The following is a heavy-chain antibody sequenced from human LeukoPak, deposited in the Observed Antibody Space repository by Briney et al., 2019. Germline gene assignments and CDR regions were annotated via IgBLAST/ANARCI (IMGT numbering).Heavy chain of an antibody. D-gene: IGHD2-15*01. CDR2: ISSNGDNT. CDR3: TRDSALLGVAFDL. J-gene: IGHJ3*01. V-gene: IGHV3-64D*06. Sequence: GGSLRLSCSASGFPFNTYAIHWVRQAPGKGLEYVAGISSNGDNTDFADSAKGRFTISRDNSKSTLFLQMNSLRAEDTAVYFCTRDSALLGVAFDLWGQGTVVTVSS. CDR1: GFPFNTYA.